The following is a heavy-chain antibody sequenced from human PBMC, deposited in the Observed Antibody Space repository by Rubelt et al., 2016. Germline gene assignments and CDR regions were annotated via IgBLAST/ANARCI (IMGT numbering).Heavy chain of an antibody. D-gene: IGHD5-18*01. CDR1: GFTFSSYA. J-gene: IGHJ4*02. Sequence: EVQLLESGGGLVQHGGSLRLSCAASGFTFSSYAMSWVRQAPGKGLEWVSGVSGSGGSTYYADSVKGRFTISRDNYRNTMYLQMSSLRAEDTAVYYCARGQTLAEAILDYWGQGTLVTVSS. V-gene: IGHV3-23*01. CDR2: VSGSGGST. CDR3: ARGQTLAEAILDY.